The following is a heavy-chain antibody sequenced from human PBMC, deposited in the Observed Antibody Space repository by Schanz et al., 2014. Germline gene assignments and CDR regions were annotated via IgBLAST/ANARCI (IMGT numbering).Heavy chain of an antibody. V-gene: IGHV4-30-4*01. CDR3: AIIGGPGTYHLDP. J-gene: IGHJ5*02. D-gene: IGHD3-10*01. CDR2: IHYSGST. CDR1: GGSTRSSNYY. Sequence: QVQLQESGPGLVKPSETLSLTCIVSGGSTRSSNYYWSWIRRHPGKGLEWIGHIHYSGSTYSNPSRESRVAMSIDTSKNQVSLNVTSVSAADTAIYYCAIIGGPGTYHLDPWGQGTLVTVSS.